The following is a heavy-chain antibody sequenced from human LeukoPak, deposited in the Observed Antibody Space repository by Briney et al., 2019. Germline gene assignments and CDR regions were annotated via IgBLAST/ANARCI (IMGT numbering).Heavy chain of an antibody. CDR1: GFTVSSNY. Sequence: GGSLRLSCAASGFTVSSNYMSWVRQAPGRGLEWVSVIYSGGSTYYADSVKGRFTISRDNSKNTLYLQMNSLRAEDTAVYYCARVEISSGWDDASDIWGQGTMVTVSS. CDR3: ARVEISSGWDDASDI. CDR2: IYSGGST. J-gene: IGHJ3*02. V-gene: IGHV3-66*01. D-gene: IGHD6-19*01.